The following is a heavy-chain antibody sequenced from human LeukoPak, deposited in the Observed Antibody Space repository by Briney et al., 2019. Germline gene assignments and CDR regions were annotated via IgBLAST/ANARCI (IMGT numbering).Heavy chain of an antibody. J-gene: IGHJ5*02. CDR2: IWYDGSNK. Sequence: PGGSLRLSCAAPGIPFSSFGMHWLRQAPGKGLEWVAFIWYDGSNKYYADSVKGRFTISRDNSKNTLYLQMNSVAAEDTAVYNCARDGTVTAGPFDPWGGGTLVTVSS. CDR3: ARDGTVTAGPFDP. CDR1: GIPFSSFG. D-gene: IGHD4-17*01. V-gene: IGHV3-33*01.